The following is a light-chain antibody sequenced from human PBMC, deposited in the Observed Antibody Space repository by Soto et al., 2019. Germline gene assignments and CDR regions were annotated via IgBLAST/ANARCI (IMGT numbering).Light chain of an antibody. CDR2: GAF. Sequence: EIVLTQSPGTLSLSPWERATLSCRASQSIRSNYLDWYQQKPGQAPRFLIYGAFSRATGIPDRFTGSGSGTDFTLTISRLEPEDFEVYYCQQYEGSPRTFGQGTRLEIK. V-gene: IGKV3-20*01. CDR3: QQYEGSPRT. CDR1: QSIRSNY. J-gene: IGKJ5*01.